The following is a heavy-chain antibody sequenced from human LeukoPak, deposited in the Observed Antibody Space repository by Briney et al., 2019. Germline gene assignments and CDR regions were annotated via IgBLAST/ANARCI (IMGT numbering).Heavy chain of an antibody. V-gene: IGHV3-23*01. CDR3: ARERRSTVATGYDS. CDR1: GFTFSNYA. CDR2: ISGSGDNT. D-gene: IGHD5-12*01. J-gene: IGHJ4*02. Sequence: PGGSLRLSCAASGFTFSNYAMTWVRQAPGKGLEWVSAISGSGDNTCYADSVKGRFTISRDTSKNTLFLQMTSLRAEDTAVYYCARERRSTVATGYDSWGQGTLVTVSS.